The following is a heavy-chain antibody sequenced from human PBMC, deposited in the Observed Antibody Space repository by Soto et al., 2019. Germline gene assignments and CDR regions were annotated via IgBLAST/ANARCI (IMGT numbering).Heavy chain of an antibody. CDR3: AKDYLALIAASDY. CDR2: ISYDGSNK. V-gene: IGHV3-30*18. CDR1: GFTFSSYG. D-gene: IGHD6-13*01. Sequence: QVQLVESGGGVVQPGRSLRLSCAASGFTFSSYGMHWVRQAPGKGLEWVAVISYDGSNKYYADSVKGRFTISRDNSKNPLYLQMNSLRAEDTAVYYCAKDYLALIAASDYWGQGTLVTVFS. J-gene: IGHJ4*02.